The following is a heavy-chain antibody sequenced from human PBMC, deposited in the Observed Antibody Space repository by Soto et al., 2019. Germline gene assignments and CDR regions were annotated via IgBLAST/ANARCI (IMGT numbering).Heavy chain of an antibody. CDR3: ARGAGNYYYYMDV. J-gene: IGHJ6*03. D-gene: IGHD3-16*01. Sequence: QVRLVESGGGVVQPGRSLRLSCAASGFSFSSYGMHWVRQAPGKGLEWVAVTWYDETNTYYADSVKGRFTLSRDNSKNTLYRQMNSLRAEDTVVYYCARGAGNYYYYMDVWGEGTTVTVSS. V-gene: IGHV3-33*01. CDR1: GFSFSSYG. CDR2: TWYDETNT.